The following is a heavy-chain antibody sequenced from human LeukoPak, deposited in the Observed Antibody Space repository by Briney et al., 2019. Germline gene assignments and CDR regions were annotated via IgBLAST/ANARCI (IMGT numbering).Heavy chain of an antibody. CDR2: IYSGGST. V-gene: IGHV3-66*01. D-gene: IGHD2-8*01. Sequence: QPGGSLRLSCAASGFTVSSNYMSWVRQAPGKGLEWVSVIYSGGSTYYADSVKGRFTISRDNSKNTLYLQMNSLRAEDTAVYYCARSGAVYYYYYGMDVWGQGTTVTVSS. CDR1: GFTVSSNY. J-gene: IGHJ6*02. CDR3: ARSGAVYYYYYGMDV.